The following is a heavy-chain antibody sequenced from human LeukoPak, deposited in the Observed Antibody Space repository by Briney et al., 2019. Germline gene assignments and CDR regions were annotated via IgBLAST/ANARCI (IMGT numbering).Heavy chain of an antibody. CDR3: ARDHDYYDSSGYFDH. CDR2: IYHSGST. J-gene: IGHJ4*02. CDR1: GYSISSGYY. V-gene: IGHV4-38-2*02. D-gene: IGHD3-22*01. Sequence: SETLSLTCAVSGYSISSGYYWGRIRQPPGKGLEWIGSIYHSGSTYYNPSLKSRVTISVDTSKNQFSLKLSSVTAADTAVYYCARDHDYYDSSGYFDHWGQGTLVTVSS.